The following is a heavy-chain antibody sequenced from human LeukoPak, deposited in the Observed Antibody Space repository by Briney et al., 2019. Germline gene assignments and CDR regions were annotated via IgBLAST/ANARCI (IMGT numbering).Heavy chain of an antibody. CDR1: GFSISSYS. CDR2: ITISSNYI. CDR3: ARDGHGDGILSGYSYFGMDV. Sequence: GGSLRLSCAASGFSISSYSMVWVRQAPGKGLEWVSSITISSNYIYYADSVKGRFTISRDNAKNSLYLQMNSLRAEDTAVYFCARDGHGDGILSGYSYFGMDVWGQGTTVTVSS. J-gene: IGHJ6*02. V-gene: IGHV3-21*01. D-gene: IGHD3-9*01.